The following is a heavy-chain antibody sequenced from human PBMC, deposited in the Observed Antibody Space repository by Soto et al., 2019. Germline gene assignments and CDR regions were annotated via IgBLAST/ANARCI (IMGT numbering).Heavy chain of an antibody. CDR2: ISGTGSSI. Sequence: PGGSLRLSCAASGFSLRGYSMSWVRQAPGKGLEWVSYISGTGSSIYADSVKGRFTISRDNAKNSVYLQMNSLGDDDTAVYYCARGAGYGDYGGYWGQGTLVTVSS. J-gene: IGHJ4*02. D-gene: IGHD4-17*01. CDR3: ARGAGYGDYGGY. CDR1: GFSLRGYS. V-gene: IGHV3-11*04.